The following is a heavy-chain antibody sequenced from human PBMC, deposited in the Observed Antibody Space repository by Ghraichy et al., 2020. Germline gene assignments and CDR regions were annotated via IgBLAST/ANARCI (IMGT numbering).Heavy chain of an antibody. CDR1: GFTFSSYS. D-gene: IGHD3-9*01. CDR3: ARETRLTGYFSFDY. J-gene: IGHJ4*02. V-gene: IGHV3-21*01. Sequence: GGSLRLSCAASGFTFSSYSMNWVRQAPGKGLEWVSSISSSSSYIYYADSVKGRFTISRDNSKNTLYLQMNSLRGEDTAVYYCARETRLTGYFSFDYWGQGTLVTVSS. CDR2: ISSSSSYI.